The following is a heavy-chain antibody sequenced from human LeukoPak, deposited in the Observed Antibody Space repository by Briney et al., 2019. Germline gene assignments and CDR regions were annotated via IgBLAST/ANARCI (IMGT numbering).Heavy chain of an antibody. D-gene: IGHD6-13*01. CDR1: GGSLSNYY. V-gene: IGHV4-34*01. J-gene: IGHJ6*02. CDR2: INHSGRT. CDR3: ARVRRIAAAGLPYYYYGMDV. Sequence: KPSETLSLTCAVYGGSLSNYYWIWIRQPPGKGLEWIGEINHSGRTHYNPSLKSRVTISVDTSKNQFSLKLSSVTAADTAVYYCARVRRIAAAGLPYYYYGMDVWGQGTTVTVSS.